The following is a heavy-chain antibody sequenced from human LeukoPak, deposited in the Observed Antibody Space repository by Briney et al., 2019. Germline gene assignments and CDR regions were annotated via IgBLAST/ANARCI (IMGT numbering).Heavy chain of an antibody. V-gene: IGHV4-30-4*08. CDR1: GGSISNGDHY. D-gene: IGHD3-22*01. Sequence: SETLSLTCTVYGGSISNGDHYWSWIRQHPGKGLEWIGHIYYSGSTYYNPSLKSRVTISVDTSKNQFSLKLSSVTAADTAVYYRARGPDYYDSSGYYQYYFDYWGQGTLVTVSS. J-gene: IGHJ4*02. CDR2: IYYSGST. CDR3: ARGPDYYDSSGYYQYYFDY.